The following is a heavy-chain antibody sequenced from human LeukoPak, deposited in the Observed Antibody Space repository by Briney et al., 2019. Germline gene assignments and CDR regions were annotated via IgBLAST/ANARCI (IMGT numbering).Heavy chain of an antibody. Sequence: TSETLSLTCTVSGYSISTSYYWGWIRQPPGKGLEWIGSIYHSGNTYYNPSLKSRVTISVDTSKNQFSLKLNSVTAADTAVYYCARNYYGSGSYYNPGMLFDYWGQGTLVTVSS. D-gene: IGHD3-10*01. J-gene: IGHJ4*02. CDR1: GYSISTSYY. CDR2: IYHSGNT. V-gene: IGHV4-38-2*02. CDR3: ARNYYGSGSYYNPGMLFDY.